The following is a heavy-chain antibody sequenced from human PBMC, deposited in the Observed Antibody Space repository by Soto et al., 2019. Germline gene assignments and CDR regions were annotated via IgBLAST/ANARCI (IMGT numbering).Heavy chain of an antibody. CDR2: IYPGDSDT. CDR3: ARGPHYYDSSPRYYYGMDV. CDR1: GYSFTSYW. V-gene: IGHV5-51*01. D-gene: IGHD3-22*01. Sequence: PGESLKISCKGSGYSFTSYWIGWVRQMPGKGLEWMGIIYPGDSDTRYSPSFQGQVTISADKSISTAYLQWSSLKASDTAMYYCARGPHYYDSSPRYYYGMDVWGQGTTVTVSS. J-gene: IGHJ6*02.